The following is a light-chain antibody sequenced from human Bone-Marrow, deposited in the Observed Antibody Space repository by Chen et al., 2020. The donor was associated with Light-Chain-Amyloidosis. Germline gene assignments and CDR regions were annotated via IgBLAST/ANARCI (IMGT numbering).Light chain of an antibody. CDR3: GSYAGSYPCVV. CDR1: SSDVGSYRY. V-gene: IGLV2-11*01. Sequence: QSALTQPRSVSGSPGQSVTISCTGTSSDVGSYRYVSWYQHHPGKAPRLMIYDVNKRPSGVPDRFSGSKSGITASLAISGLQAEDEADYSCGSYAGSYPCVVFGGGTKLTVL. CDR2: DVN. J-gene: IGLJ2*01.